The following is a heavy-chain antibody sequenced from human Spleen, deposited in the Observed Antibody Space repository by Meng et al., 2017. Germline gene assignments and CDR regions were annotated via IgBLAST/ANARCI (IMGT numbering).Heavy chain of an antibody. J-gene: IGHJ4*02. Sequence: SETLSLTCVVSGGSFSDYYWSWIRQPPGKGLEWIGEINHSGSTNYNPSLKSRVTISVDTSKNQFSLKLSSVTAADTAVYYCARLPYDILTGFPYYFDYWGQGTLVTVSS. CDR1: GGSFSDYY. CDR3: ARLPYDILTGFPYYFDY. D-gene: IGHD3-9*01. CDR2: INHSGST. V-gene: IGHV4-34*01.